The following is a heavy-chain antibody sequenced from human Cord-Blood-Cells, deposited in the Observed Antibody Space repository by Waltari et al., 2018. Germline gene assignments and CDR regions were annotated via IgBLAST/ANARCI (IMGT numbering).Heavy chain of an antibody. J-gene: IGHJ4*02. D-gene: IGHD4-17*01. CDR1: GGSISSSSYH. Sequence: QLQLQESGPGLVKPSETLSLTCTVSGGSISSSSYHWGWIRQPPGKGLEWIGSIYYSGSTYYNPSLKSRVTISVDTSKNQFSLKLSSVTAADTAVYYCASRLIYGDYVGPDYWGQGTLVTVSS. CDR3: ASRLIYGDYVGPDY. CDR2: IYYSGST. V-gene: IGHV4-39*01.